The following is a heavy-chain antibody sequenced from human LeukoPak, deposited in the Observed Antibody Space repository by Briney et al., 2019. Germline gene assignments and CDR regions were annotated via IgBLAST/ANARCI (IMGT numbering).Heavy chain of an antibody. V-gene: IGHV4-34*01. CDR2: INHSGST. CDR3: ARGPSRWNPNDY. J-gene: IGHJ4*02. CDR1: GGSFSGYY. D-gene: IGHD1-1*01. Sequence: SETLSLTCAVYGGSFSGYYWSWIRQPPGKGLDWIGEINHSGSTNYNPSLKSRVTISVDTSKNQFSLKLSSVTAADTAVYYCARGPSRWNPNDYWGQGTLVTVSS.